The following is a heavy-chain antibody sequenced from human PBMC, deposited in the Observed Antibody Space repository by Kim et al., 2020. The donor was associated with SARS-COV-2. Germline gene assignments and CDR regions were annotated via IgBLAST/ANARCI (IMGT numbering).Heavy chain of an antibody. CDR1: GGSISSSSYY. CDR3: ARIGRGEMATIRRFDY. V-gene: IGHV4-39*01. Sequence: SETLSLTCTVSGGSISSSSYYWGWIRQPPGKGLEWIGSIYYSGSTYYNPSLKSRVTISVDTSKNQFSLKLSSMTAADTAVYYCARIGRGEMATIRRFDYWGQGTLVTVSS. D-gene: IGHD5-12*01. J-gene: IGHJ4*02. CDR2: IYYSGST.